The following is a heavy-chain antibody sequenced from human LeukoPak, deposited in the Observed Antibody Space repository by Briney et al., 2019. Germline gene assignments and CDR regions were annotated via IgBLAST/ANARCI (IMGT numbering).Heavy chain of an antibody. J-gene: IGHJ4*02. CDR2: ISGSGGST. CDR3: AKDDGGSIAVAGQFDY. D-gene: IGHD6-19*01. Sequence: GGSLRLSCAASGFTFSSYSMNWVRQAPGKGLEWVSAISGSGGSTYYADSVKGRFTISRDNSKNTLYLQMNSLRAEDTAVYYCAKDDGGSIAVAGQFDYWGQGTLVTVSS. V-gene: IGHV3-23*01. CDR1: GFTFSSYS.